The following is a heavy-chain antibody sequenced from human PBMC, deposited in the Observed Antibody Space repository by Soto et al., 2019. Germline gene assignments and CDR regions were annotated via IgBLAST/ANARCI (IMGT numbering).Heavy chain of an antibody. V-gene: IGHV4-59*01. D-gene: IGHD6-13*01. Sequence: SETLSLTCTVSGGSISSYYWSWIRQPPGKGLEWIGYIYYSGSTNYNPSLKSRVTISVDTSKNQFSLKLSSVTAADTAVYYCARDNPGYSSRQASGVDYYYYHYMDVWGKGTTVTVSS. CDR1: GGSISSYY. CDR2: IYYSGST. J-gene: IGHJ6*03. CDR3: ARDNPGYSSRQASGVDYYYYHYMDV.